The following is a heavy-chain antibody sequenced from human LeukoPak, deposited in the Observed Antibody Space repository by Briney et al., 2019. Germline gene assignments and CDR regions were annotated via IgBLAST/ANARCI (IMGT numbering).Heavy chain of an antibody. V-gene: IGHV3-7*01. D-gene: IGHD2-2*01. Sequence: PGGSLRLSCAASGFTFSSYWMSWVRQAPGKGLEWVANIKQDGSEKYYVDSVKGRFTISRDNAKNSLYLQMNSLRAEDTAVYYCASVGEWGAEWDCSSTSCPYYFDYWGQGTLVTVSS. CDR3: ASVGEWGAEWDCSSTSCPYYFDY. CDR2: IKQDGSEK. J-gene: IGHJ4*02. CDR1: GFTFSSYW.